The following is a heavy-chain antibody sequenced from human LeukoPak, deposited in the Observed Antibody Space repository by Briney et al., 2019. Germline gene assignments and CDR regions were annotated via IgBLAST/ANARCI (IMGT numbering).Heavy chain of an antibody. CDR2: IRGSGVTT. CDR3: AKDAAANVDYPYYFDY. Sequence: GGSLRLSCAASGFTFRGYGMSWVRQAPGKGLEWVSAIRGSGVTTYYADSVKGRFTISRDNFRTTLYLLMNSLRAEDTAVYYCAKDAAANVDYPYYFDYWGQGALVTVSS. J-gene: IGHJ4*02. CDR1: GFTFRGYG. V-gene: IGHV3-23*01. D-gene: IGHD4-11*01.